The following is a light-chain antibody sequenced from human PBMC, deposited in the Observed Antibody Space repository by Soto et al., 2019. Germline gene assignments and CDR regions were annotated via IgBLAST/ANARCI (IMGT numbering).Light chain of an antibody. J-gene: IGKJ4*01. CDR3: QQRSSWPHT. CDR2: DAS. CDR1: QSVSSY. V-gene: IGKV3-11*01. Sequence: DIVLTQSPATLSLSPGERATLSCRASQSVSSYLGWYQQRPGQAPRLLIYDASNRATGIPARFSGSGSGTDFTLTISSLEPEDFAVYYCQQRSSWPHTFGGGNKVEIK.